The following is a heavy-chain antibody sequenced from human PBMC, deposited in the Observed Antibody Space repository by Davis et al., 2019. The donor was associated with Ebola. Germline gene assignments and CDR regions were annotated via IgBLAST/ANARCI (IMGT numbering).Heavy chain of an antibody. CDR1: GYSITRSDW. Sequence: SETLSLTCAVSGYSITRSDWWGWIRQSPGKGLAWIGYIHYRGNTKYNPSLHSRVTMSVDTSKNQFSLNLKSVTAADTALYCCARLSGLFSSSSGALYFDLWGRGTLVSVSS. D-gene: IGHD6-6*01. CDR3: ARLSGLFSSSSGALYFDL. CDR2: IHYRGNT. V-gene: IGHV4-28*01. J-gene: IGHJ2*01.